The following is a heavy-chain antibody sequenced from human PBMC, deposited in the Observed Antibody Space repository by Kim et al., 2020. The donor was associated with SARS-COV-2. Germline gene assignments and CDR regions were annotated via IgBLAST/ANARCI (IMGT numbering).Heavy chain of an antibody. V-gene: IGHV4-39*01. CDR3: ASTRITIRGAFDI. Sequence: TPSLKSRVHISVDTSKNQFSLKLSSVTAADTAVYYCASTRITIRGAFDIWGQGTMVTVSS. D-gene: IGHD3-10*01. J-gene: IGHJ3*02.